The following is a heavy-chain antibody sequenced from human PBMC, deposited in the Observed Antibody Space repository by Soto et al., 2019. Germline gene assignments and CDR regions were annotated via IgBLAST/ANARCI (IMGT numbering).Heavy chain of an antibody. D-gene: IGHD2-15*01. CDR2: ISGSGGST. CDR3: AKGGYCSGGSCYYAPTDY. Sequence: GGSLRLSCAASGFTFSSYAMSWVRQAPGKGLEWVSAISGSGGSTYYADSVKGRFTISRDNSKNTLYLQMNSLRAEDTAVYYCAKGGYCSGGSCYYAPTDYWGQGTPVTVSS. CDR1: GFTFSSYA. J-gene: IGHJ4*02. V-gene: IGHV3-23*01.